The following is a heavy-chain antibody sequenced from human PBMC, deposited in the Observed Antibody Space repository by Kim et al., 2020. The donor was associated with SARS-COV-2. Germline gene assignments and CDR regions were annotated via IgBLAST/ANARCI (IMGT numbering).Heavy chain of an antibody. J-gene: IGHJ4*02. CDR3: TSGPYYYDSAAYYHDY. V-gene: IGHV3-49*03. CDR1: GLNFGDYA. CDR2: IRSKRYGETT. D-gene: IGHD3-22*01. Sequence: GGSLRLSCTPSGLNFGDYAMSWFSQAPGKGLEWVAFIRSKRYGETTEYAASVKGRFTISRDDSKRIAYLQMNGLKTEDTAVYYCTSGPYYYDSAAYYHDYWGQGTLVTVSS.